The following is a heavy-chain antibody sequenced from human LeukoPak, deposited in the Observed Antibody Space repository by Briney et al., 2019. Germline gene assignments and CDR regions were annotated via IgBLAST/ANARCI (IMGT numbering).Heavy chain of an antibody. CDR2: ISAYNGNT. CDR1: GYTFTSYG. J-gene: IGHJ3*02. CDR3: ARATGTWGHDGFDI. D-gene: IGHD3-16*01. V-gene: IGHV1-18*01. Sequence: ASVKVSCKASGYTFTSYGISWVRQAPGQGLEWMGWISAYNGNTNYAQKLQGRVTMTTDTSTNTAYMELRSLISDDTAVYYCARATGTWGHDGFDIWGQGTMVTVS.